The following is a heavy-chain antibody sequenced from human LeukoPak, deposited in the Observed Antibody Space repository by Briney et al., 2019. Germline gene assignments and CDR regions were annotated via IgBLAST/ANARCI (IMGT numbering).Heavy chain of an antibody. D-gene: IGHD4-11*01. CDR3: ARDRSGLHWDY. J-gene: IGHJ4*02. CDR2: ISAYNGNT. CDR1: GYTFTSYH. V-gene: IGHV1-18*01. Sequence: ASVKVSCKASGYTFTSYHINWVRQAPGQGLEWMGWISAYNGNTNYAQKLQGRVTMTTDTSTSTAYMELRSLRSDDTAVYYCARDRSGLHWDYWGQGTLVTVSS.